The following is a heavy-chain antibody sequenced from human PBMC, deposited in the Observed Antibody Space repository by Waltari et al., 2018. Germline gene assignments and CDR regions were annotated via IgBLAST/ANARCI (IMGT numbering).Heavy chain of an antibody. CDR3: AGDYGNQINYFDF. CDR2: IYHSGTT. J-gene: IGHJ4*02. D-gene: IGHD4-4*01. V-gene: IGHV4-38-2*02. CDR1: GYSISSGYY. Sequence: QVQLQESGQGLVKPSETLSLTCTVSGYSISSGYYWGWIRQPPGKGLEWIGSIYHSGTTYYNPSLKSRVTISIDASKNQFSLKLSSVTAADTAMYYCAGDYGNQINYFDFWGQGTLVTVSS.